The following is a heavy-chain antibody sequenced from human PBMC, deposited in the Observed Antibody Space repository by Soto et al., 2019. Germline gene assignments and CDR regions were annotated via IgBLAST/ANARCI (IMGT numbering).Heavy chain of an antibody. D-gene: IGHD1-26*01. CDR1: GGSFSDYI. V-gene: IGHV4-34*01. CDR2: INHSGSA. J-gene: IGHJ4*02. CDR3: ARGLISGSHYSGGWYYFDS. Sequence: QVQLQQSGAGLLKPSETLSLSCAVYGGSFSDYIWTWIRQTPGKGLQWIGQINHSGSANYNPSLKSRVTKSIHTSNSQFSLELSSVTAADTAVYYCARGLISGSHYSGGWYYFDSWGQGTQVTVSS.